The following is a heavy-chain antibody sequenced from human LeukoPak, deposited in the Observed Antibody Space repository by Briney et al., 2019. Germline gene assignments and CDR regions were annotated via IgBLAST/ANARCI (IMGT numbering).Heavy chain of an antibody. J-gene: IGHJ6*02. Sequence: SETLSLTCTVSGDSIRTTRYWGWIRQPHGKGLEWIGAIYFGGSTYYNPSLKSRVMISVDTSRNQFSLKLTSVTAADTPAYYCATQGYNNQTMDVWGQGTTVTVSS. D-gene: IGHD5-24*01. V-gene: IGHV4-39*01. CDR3: ATQGYNNQTMDV. CDR2: IYFGGST. CDR1: GDSIRTTRY.